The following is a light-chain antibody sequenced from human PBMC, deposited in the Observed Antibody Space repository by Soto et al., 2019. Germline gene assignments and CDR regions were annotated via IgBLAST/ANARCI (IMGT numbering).Light chain of an antibody. J-gene: IGKJ2*01. CDR3: QQSYIIPLS. CDR1: QNINTY. CDR2: AAS. V-gene: IGKV1-39*01. Sequence: DIQMTQSPSSLSASVGDRVTITCRASQNINTYLTWYQQKPGRAPKLLIYAASRLQSGVPPRFSGSGSGTDFTLTISSLQPEDFATYHCQQSYIIPLSFGQGTKLEI.